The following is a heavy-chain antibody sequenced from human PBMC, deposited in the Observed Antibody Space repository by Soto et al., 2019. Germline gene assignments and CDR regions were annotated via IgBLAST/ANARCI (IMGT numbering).Heavy chain of an antibody. CDR1: GGSISSYY. V-gene: IGHV4-59*01. CDR3: ARDRGYPETYGMDV. D-gene: IGHD3-10*01. CDR2: IYYSGST. Sequence: TLSLTCTVSGGSISSYYWSWIRQPPGKGLEWIGYIYYSGSTNYNPSLKSRVTISVDTSKNQFSLKLSSVTAADTAVYYCARDRGYPETYGMDVWGQGTTATVSS. J-gene: IGHJ6*02.